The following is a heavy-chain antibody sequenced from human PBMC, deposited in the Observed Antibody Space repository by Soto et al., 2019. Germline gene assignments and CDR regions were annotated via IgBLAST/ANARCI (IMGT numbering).Heavy chain of an antibody. CDR3: ARSRRKMDSSGWYGYYYYGMDV. CDR2: INHSGST. D-gene: IGHD6-19*01. CDR1: GGSFSGYY. V-gene: IGHV4-34*01. Sequence: QVQLQQWGAGLLKPSETLSLTCAVYGGSFSGYYWSWIRQPPGKGLEWIGEINHSGSTNYNPSLKSRVTISVDTSKNQFSLKLSSVTAADTAVYYCARSRRKMDSSGWYGYYYYGMDVW. J-gene: IGHJ6*01.